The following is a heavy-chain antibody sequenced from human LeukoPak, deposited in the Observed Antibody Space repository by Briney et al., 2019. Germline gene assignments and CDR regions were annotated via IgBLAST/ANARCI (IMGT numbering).Heavy chain of an antibody. Sequence: PSDTQTLTCTVSGHPISRYYGSGTPHPAGKGLECIAHFYNSENTNYNPSLKSRITMSVDTSKNQFSLKQSSVTAADTAVYYCARHGFYLDYWGQGTLVTVSS. D-gene: IGHD3-16*02. CDR3: ARHGFYLDY. CDR1: GHPISRYY. CDR2: FYNSENT. J-gene: IGHJ4*02. V-gene: IGHV4-4*07.